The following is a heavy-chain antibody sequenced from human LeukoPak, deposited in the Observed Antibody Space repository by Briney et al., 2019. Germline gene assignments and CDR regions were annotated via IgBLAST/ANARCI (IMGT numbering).Heavy chain of an antibody. V-gene: IGHV4-38-2*02. D-gene: IGHD2-2*02. CDR1: GYSISSGYF. CDR3: ASGVVPAAITDYYYYYMDV. CDR2: IYHSGST. Sequence: SETLSLTCTVSGYSISSGYFWGWIRQPPGKGLEWIGSIYHSGSTYYNPSLKSRVTISVDTSKNQFSLKLSSVTAADTAVYYCASGVVPAAITDYYYYYMDVWGKGTTVTVSS. J-gene: IGHJ6*03.